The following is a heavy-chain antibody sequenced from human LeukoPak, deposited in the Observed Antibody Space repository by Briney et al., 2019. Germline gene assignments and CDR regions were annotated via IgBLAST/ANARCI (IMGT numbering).Heavy chain of an antibody. CDR3: ATSLGAGSDAFAL. D-gene: IGHD6-13*01. V-gene: IGHV7-4-1*02. CDR1: GYNFTNYA. CDR2: INTNTGRP. J-gene: IGHJ3*01. Sequence: ASAQVSCKASGYNFTNYALNWVRQTPGQGLEWMGWINTNTGRPTYGQGFTSRFVFSLDTSVSTAFLQITTLKPADTAIYYCATSLGAGSDAFALWGQGIMVTVSS.